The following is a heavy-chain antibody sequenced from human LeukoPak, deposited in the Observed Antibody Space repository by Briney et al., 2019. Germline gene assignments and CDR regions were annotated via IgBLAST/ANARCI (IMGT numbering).Heavy chain of an antibody. Sequence: PSETLSLTCTVCVGSLSRYNWSWIWQPPGKGLERIGDIYYSGSTNDNPSLKSRVTISVDTSKNQFSLKLSSVTAADTAVYYCARRTGRLNNRYYYYYMDVWGKGTTVTVSS. V-gene: IGHV4-59*01. CDR1: VGSLSRYN. J-gene: IGHJ6*03. CDR3: ARRTGRLNNRYYYYYMDV. D-gene: IGHD1/OR15-1a*01. CDR2: IYYSGST.